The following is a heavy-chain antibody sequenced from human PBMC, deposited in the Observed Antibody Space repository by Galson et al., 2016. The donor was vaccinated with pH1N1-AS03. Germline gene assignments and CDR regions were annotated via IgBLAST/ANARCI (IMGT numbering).Heavy chain of an antibody. Sequence: SLRLSCAASGFTFSNYIMNWVRQAPGKGLAWVSSISSSSSYIYSADSVKGRFTISRDNAKNSLYLQMNSLRAEDTAVYYCARGPAGTFDYWGQGTLGTVSS. CDR2: ISSSSSYI. CDR3: ARGPAGTFDY. J-gene: IGHJ4*02. D-gene: IGHD6-13*01. V-gene: IGHV3-21*01. CDR1: GFTFSNYI.